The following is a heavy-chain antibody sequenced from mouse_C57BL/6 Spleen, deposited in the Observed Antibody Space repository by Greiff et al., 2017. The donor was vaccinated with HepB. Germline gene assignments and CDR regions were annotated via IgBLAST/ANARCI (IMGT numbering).Heavy chain of an antibody. CDR2: IDPSDSET. CDR3: ARSGDGYYSNWYFDV. Sequence: QVQLQQPGAELVRPGSSVKLSCKASGYTFTSYWMHWVKQRPIQGLEWIGNIDPSDSETHYNQKFKDKATLTVDKSSSTAYMQLSSLTSEDSAVYYCARSGDGYYSNWYFDVWGTGTTVTVSS. V-gene: IGHV1-52*01. J-gene: IGHJ1*03. D-gene: IGHD2-3*01. CDR1: GYTFTSYW.